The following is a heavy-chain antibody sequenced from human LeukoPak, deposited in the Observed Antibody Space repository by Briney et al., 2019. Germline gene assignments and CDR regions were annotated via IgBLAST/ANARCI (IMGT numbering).Heavy chain of an antibody. CDR3: ARHEAYYDSSGYPLKDYFDY. V-gene: IGHV4-4*07. J-gene: IGHJ4*02. Sequence: SETLSLTCTVSGGSISTYYWNWIRQPAGKGLEWIGRIYTSGSTNYNPSLKCRVSMSVDTSKNQFSLKLSSVTAADTAVYYCARHEAYYDSSGYPLKDYFDYWGQGTLVTVSS. CDR1: GGSISTYY. CDR2: IYTSGST. D-gene: IGHD3-22*01.